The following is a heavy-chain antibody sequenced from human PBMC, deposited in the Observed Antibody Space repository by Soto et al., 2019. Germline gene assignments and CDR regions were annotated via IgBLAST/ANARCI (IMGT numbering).Heavy chain of an antibody. D-gene: IGHD1-1*01. Sequence: GGSLRLSCGASGFTFSMWWMSWVRQAPGKGLEWVANIKPDGTEKYYMDSVRGRFTISRDNAKNSLYLQLNSLRAEDTAVYYCVFNSRWGQGTLVTVSS. J-gene: IGHJ4*02. CDR3: VFNSR. CDR1: GFTFSMWW. CDR2: IKPDGTEK. V-gene: IGHV3-7*01.